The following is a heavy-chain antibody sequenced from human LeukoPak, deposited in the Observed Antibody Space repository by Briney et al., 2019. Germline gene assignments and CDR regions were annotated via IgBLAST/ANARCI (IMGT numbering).Heavy chain of an antibody. V-gene: IGHV4-39*07. D-gene: IGHD5-24*01. CDR1: GGSISSSSYY. CDR3: ASDGYNRFDY. J-gene: IGHJ4*02. Sequence: SVTLSLTCTVSGGSISSSSYYWGWIRQPPGKGLEWIGSIYYSGGTYYNPSLKSRVTISVDTSKNQFSLKLSSVTAADTAVYYCASDGYNRFDYWGQGTLVTVSS. CDR2: IYYSGGT.